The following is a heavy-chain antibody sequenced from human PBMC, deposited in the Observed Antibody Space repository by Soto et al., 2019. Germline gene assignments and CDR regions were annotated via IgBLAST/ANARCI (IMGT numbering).Heavy chain of an antibody. CDR2: IYSADSK. CDR3: ARARQPEYSSSIFFDY. Sequence: PGRSLRLSCAVSGLTVSRPHMSCVRYAPGKGLQCVSVIYSADSKYYATAGKGRFTISRDISENKIFLELNGLTVDDTAVYYCARARQPEYSSSIFFDYWGRGTVVTVS. D-gene: IGHD6-6*01. J-gene: IGHJ4*01. CDR1: GLTVSRPH. V-gene: IGHV3-53*01.